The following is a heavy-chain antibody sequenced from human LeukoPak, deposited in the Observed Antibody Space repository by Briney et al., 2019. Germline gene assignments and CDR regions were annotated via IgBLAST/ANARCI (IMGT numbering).Heavy chain of an antibody. V-gene: IGHV3-23*01. J-gene: IGHJ4*02. Sequence: GGSLRLSCAASGFTFNVYSMSWVRQAPGKGLEWVSAISGSGGSTYYADSVKGRFTISRDNSKNTLYLQMNSLRAEDTAVYYCAKDQVGCRGCIVVAGTLAEWGQGTLVTVSS. D-gene: IGHD6-19*01. CDR3: AKDQVGCRGCIVVAGTLAE. CDR2: ISGSGGST. CDR1: GFTFNVYS.